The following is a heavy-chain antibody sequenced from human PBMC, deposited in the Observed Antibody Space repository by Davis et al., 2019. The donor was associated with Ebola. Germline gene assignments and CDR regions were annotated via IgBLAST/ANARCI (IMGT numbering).Heavy chain of an antibody. CDR2: IYPDDSDT. Sequence: GESLKISCKDSGNSFTSHWIGWVRQMPGKGLDWMGIIYPDDSDTRYSPSFLGQVTISADRSFSTAYLQWSGLKASDTAIYYCARHSVWGSYTPSGAFDIWGQGTMVTVSS. CDR3: ARHSVWGSYTPSGAFDI. CDR1: GNSFTSHW. D-gene: IGHD3-16*01. V-gene: IGHV5-51*01. J-gene: IGHJ3*02.